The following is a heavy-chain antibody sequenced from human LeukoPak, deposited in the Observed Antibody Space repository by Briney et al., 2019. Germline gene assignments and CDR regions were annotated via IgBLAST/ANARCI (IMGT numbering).Heavy chain of an antibody. CDR2: IYPGDSDT. CDR3: ARQPTYGDYKHAFDD. J-gene: IGHJ4*02. Sequence: GESLKISCKGSGYSFTTYCIGWVRQMPGKGLEWMGIIYPGDSDTRYSPSFQGQVTISADKSISTAYLQWTSLKASDTAMYYCARQPTYGDYKHAFDDWGQGTLVTVSS. V-gene: IGHV5-51*01. D-gene: IGHD4-17*01. CDR1: GYSFTTYC.